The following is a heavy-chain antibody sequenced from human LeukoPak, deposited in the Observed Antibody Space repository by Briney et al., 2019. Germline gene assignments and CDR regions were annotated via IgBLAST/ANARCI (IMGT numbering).Heavy chain of an antibody. CDR1: GFTFSSSA. J-gene: IGHJ4*02. V-gene: IGHV3-73*01. CDR2: IRIKVKSYAT. D-gene: IGHD2-15*01. Sequence: PGRSLRLSCAASGFTFSSSAMHWVRQASGKGLESVGRIRIKVKSYATAYASSVKGKFTISIDDSKTTAYLQMNSLKTEDTAVYYCTRHAARYCSGGSCYGNDYWGQGTLVTVSS. CDR3: TRHAARYCSGGSCYGNDY.